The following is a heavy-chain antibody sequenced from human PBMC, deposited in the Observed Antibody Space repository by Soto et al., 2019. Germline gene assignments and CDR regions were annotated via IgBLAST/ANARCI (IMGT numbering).Heavy chain of an antibody. Sequence: ASVKVSCKASGGTFSSYTISWVRQAPGQGLEWMGRIIPILGIANYAQKFQGRVTITADKSTSTAYMELSSLRSEDTAVYYCARCSSSYYYYMDVWGKGTTVTVSS. J-gene: IGHJ6*03. CDR3: ARCSSSYYYYMDV. CDR1: GGTFSSYT. D-gene: IGHD2-2*01. CDR2: IIPILGIA. V-gene: IGHV1-69*02.